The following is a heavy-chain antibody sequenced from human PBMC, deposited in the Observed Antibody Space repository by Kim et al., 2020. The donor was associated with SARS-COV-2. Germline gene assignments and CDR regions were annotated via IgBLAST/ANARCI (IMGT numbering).Heavy chain of an antibody. CDR2: ISSSSSYI. CDR1: GFTFSSYS. J-gene: IGHJ6*02. D-gene: IGHD3-3*01. Sequence: GGSLRLSCAASGFTFSSYSMNWVRQAPGKGLEWVSSISSSSSYIYYADSVKGRFTISRDNAKNSLYLQMNSLRAEDTAVYYCARDHRGLIFGVVMDYYYYGMDVWGQGTTVTVSS. V-gene: IGHV3-21*01. CDR3: ARDHRGLIFGVVMDYYYYGMDV.